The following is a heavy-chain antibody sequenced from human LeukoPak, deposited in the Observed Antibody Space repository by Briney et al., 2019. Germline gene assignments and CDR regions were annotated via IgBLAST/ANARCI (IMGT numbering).Heavy chain of an antibody. CDR2: SYYRGST. Sequence: SETLSLTCTVSGGSISSSNYYWGWIRQPPGKGREWIGSSYYRGSTYYNPALKRRVPISLDTSKNQFSLKLSSVTAADTAVYYCRPYYYDSSGYYFDYWGQGTLVTVSS. J-gene: IGHJ4*02. V-gene: IGHV4-39*07. CDR1: GGSISSSNYY. D-gene: IGHD3-22*01. CDR3: RPYYYDSSGYYFDY.